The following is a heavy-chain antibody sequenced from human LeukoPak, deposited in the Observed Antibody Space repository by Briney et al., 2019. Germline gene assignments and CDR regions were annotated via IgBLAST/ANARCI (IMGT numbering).Heavy chain of an antibody. CDR1: GVSISRYY. CDR3: ARLGFSDGSDNWLSDN. D-gene: IGHD3-10*01. Sequence: PSETLSLTCTVSGVSISRYYWSWIRQPPGKGLEYLGYIYYSGSTNYNPSLKSRVTISVDTSKNQFSLKLNSVSAADTAVYYCARLGFSDGSDNWLSDNWGQGTLVTVSS. J-gene: IGHJ4*02. CDR2: IYYSGST. V-gene: IGHV4-59*01.